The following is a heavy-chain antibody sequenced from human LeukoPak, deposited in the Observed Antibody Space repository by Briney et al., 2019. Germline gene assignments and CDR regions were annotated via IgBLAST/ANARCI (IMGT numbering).Heavy chain of an antibody. Sequence: GGSLRLSCAASGFTVSSNYMSWVRQAPGRGLEWVSVIYSGGSTYYADSVKGRFTISRDNSKNTLYLQMNSLRAEDTAVYYCARHSRDYYYMDVWGKGTTVTISS. V-gene: IGHV3-53*01. CDR1: GFTVSSNY. CDR3: ARHSRDYYYMDV. CDR2: IYSGGST. J-gene: IGHJ6*03. D-gene: IGHD1-26*01.